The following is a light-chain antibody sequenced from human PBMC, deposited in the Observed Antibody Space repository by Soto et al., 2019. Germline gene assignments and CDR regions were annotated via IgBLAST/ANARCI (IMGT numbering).Light chain of an antibody. CDR1: SSDVGGYNY. Sequence: LTQPASVSGSPVQSIAISCTGTSSDVGGYNYVSWYQQHPGKAPKLMINEVSDRPSGVSDRFSGSKSGNTASLTISGLQAEDEADYYCTSFTSSSTFVFGTGTKATVL. J-gene: IGLJ1*01. V-gene: IGLV2-14*01. CDR3: TSFTSSSTFV. CDR2: EVS.